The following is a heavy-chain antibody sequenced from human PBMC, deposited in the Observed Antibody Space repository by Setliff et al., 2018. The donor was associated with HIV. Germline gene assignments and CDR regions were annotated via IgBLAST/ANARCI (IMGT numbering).Heavy chain of an antibody. CDR3: ARTLTYYFDGSFSSGPADY. Sequence: KVSCQASGYTFTTYAMIWVRQAPGQSLEWMGWINTGNGNTRLSQKFQGRVTISRDTSASTAYVELYSLTSEDTAVYYCARTLTYYFDGSFSSGPADYWGLGTLVTVSS. CDR1: GYTFTTYA. D-gene: IGHD3-22*01. V-gene: IGHV1-3*04. J-gene: IGHJ4*02. CDR2: INTGNGNT.